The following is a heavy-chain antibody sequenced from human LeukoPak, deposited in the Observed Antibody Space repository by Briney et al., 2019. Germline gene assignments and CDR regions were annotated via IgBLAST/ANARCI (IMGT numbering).Heavy chain of an antibody. J-gene: IGHJ5*02. D-gene: IGHD4-17*01. CDR1: GGTFSSYA. Sequence: ASVKVSCKASGGTFSSYAISWVRQAPGQGLEWMGRIIPIFGTANYAQKFQGRVTITTDESTSTAYMELSSLRSEDTAVYYCAREPKGDYGDYTGNWFDPWGQGTLVTVSS. V-gene: IGHV1-69*05. CDR3: AREPKGDYGDYTGNWFDP. CDR2: IIPIFGTA.